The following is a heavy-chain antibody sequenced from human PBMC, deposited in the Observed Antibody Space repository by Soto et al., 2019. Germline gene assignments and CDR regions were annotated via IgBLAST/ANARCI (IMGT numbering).Heavy chain of an antibody. CDR3: ARSSIVGATARFFFDY. Sequence: ASVKVSCKASGGTFSSYAISWVRQAPGQGLEWMGGIIPIFGTANYAQKFQGRVTITADESTSTAYMELSSLRSEDTAVYYCARSSIVGATARFFFDYWGQGTLVTVSS. CDR2: IIPIFGTA. J-gene: IGHJ4*02. V-gene: IGHV1-69*13. D-gene: IGHD1-26*01. CDR1: GGTFSSYA.